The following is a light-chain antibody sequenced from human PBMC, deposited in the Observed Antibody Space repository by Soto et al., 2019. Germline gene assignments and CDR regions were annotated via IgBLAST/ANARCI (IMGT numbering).Light chain of an antibody. V-gene: IGKV1-5*01. Sequence: DIHITQAPSTLSAAVGDRVTITCRARQSITNWLAWYRQKPGKAPKLLISDACILETGVPSRFSGSGSGTDFTITISRLQSGDFATYYCQQYKSYAMYTFGQGTKLEIK. J-gene: IGKJ2*01. CDR1: QSITNW. CDR3: QQYKSYAMYT. CDR2: DAC.